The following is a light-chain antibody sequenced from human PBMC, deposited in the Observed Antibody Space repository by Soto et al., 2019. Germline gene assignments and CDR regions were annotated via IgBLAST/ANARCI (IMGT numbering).Light chain of an antibody. CDR1: QSISSW. CDR2: DAS. Sequence: DIQMTQSPSTLSASVGDRVTIICRASQSISSWLAWYQQKPGKAPKLLIYDASSLESGVPSRFSGSGSGTEFTLTISSLQPDDFATYYCQQYNSLAFGQGTKVDI. CDR3: QQYNSLA. J-gene: IGKJ1*01. V-gene: IGKV1-5*02.